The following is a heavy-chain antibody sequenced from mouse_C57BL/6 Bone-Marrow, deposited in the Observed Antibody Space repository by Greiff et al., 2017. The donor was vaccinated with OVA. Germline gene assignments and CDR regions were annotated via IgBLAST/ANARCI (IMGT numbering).Heavy chain of an antibody. CDR1: GYTFTDYE. CDR2: IDPETGGT. D-gene: IGHD2-5*01. V-gene: IGHV1-15*01. Sequence: QVQLKQSGAELVRPGASVTLSCKASGYTFTDYEMHWVKQTPVHGLEWIGAIDPETGGTAYNQKFKGKAILTADKSSSTAYMELRSLTSEDSAVYDYTRGYSNYYGMDYWGQGTAVTVSA. CDR3: TRGYSNYYGMDY. J-gene: IGHJ4*01.